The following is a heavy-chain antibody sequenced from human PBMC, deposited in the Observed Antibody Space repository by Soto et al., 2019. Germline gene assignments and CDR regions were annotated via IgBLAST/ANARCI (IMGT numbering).Heavy chain of an antibody. D-gene: IGHD2-2*01. J-gene: IGHJ6*03. CDR3: ARQGGKGYCSSTSCYVAFDYMDV. Sequence: SETLSPTFTVSGCPIRTSSYYWGWIRHPPGKGLEWIGSIYYSGSTYYNPSLKSRVTISVDTSKNQFSLKLSSVTAADTAVYYCARQGGKGYCSSTSCYVAFDYMDVWGKGTTVT. V-gene: IGHV4-39*01. CDR2: IYYSGST. CDR1: GCPIRTSSYY.